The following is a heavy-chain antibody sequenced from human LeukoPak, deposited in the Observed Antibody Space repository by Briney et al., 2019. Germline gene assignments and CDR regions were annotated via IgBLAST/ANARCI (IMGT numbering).Heavy chain of an antibody. D-gene: IGHD2-15*01. Sequence: ASVKVSCKASGYTFTNYDINWVRQAPGQGLEWMGWISAYNGNTNYAQKLQGRVTMTTDTSTSTAYMELRSLRSDDTAVYYCARSVLGYCSGGSCSRFDYWGQGTLVTVSS. CDR2: ISAYNGNT. J-gene: IGHJ4*02. CDR3: ARSVLGYCSGGSCSRFDY. V-gene: IGHV1-18*01. CDR1: GYTFTNYD.